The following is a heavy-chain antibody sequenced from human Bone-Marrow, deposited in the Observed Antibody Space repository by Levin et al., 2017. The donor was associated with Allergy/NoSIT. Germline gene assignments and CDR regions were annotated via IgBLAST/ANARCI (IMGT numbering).Heavy chain of an antibody. CDR1: GYTFTAYG. Sequence: ASVKVSCKASGYTFTAYGITWVRHVPGHGFEWMGWVSGDNGQTQYAQRFQGRVTMTRDTSTNTAHLEVRSLRIDDTAVYYCARGMLQNDYWGQGSLVTVSS. CDR3: ARGMLQNDY. J-gene: IGHJ4*02. D-gene: IGHD3-16*01. CDR2: VSGDNGQT. V-gene: IGHV1-18*01.